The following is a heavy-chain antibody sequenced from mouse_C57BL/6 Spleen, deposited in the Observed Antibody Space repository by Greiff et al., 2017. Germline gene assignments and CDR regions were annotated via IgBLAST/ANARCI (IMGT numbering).Heavy chain of an antibody. CDR1: GFTFSNYW. D-gene: IGHD1-1*01. CDR3: TAYYYGSPWFAY. CDR2: IRLKSDNYAT. J-gene: IGHJ3*01. Sequence: EVKVVESGGGLVQPGGSMKLSCVASGFTFSNYWMNWVRQSPEKGLEWVAQIRLKSDNYATPYAESVKGRFTISRDDSKSSVYLQMNNLRAEYTGMYYCTAYYYGSPWFAYWGQGTLVTVSA. V-gene: IGHV6-3*01.